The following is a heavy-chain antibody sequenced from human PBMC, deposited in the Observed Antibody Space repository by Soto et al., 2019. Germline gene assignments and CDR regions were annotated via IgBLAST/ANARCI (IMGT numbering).Heavy chain of an antibody. V-gene: IGHV4-39*01. CDR1: GGSISSSSYY. CDR2: IYYSGNT. J-gene: IGHJ4*02. Sequence: PSETLSLTCTVSGGSISSSSYYWGWIRQPPGKGLEWIGSIYYSGNTYYNPSLKSRVTISVDTAKNQFSLKLSSVTAADTAVYYCARQYYFGSGSHYNRPFDFWGQGTLVTVSS. CDR3: ARQYYFGSGSHYNRPFDF. D-gene: IGHD3-10*01.